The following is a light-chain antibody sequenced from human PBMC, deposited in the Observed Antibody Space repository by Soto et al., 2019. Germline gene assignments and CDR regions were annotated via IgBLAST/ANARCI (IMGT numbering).Light chain of an antibody. CDR2: RAS. V-gene: IGKV3-15*01. J-gene: IGKJ4*01. CDR3: QQYHSWPLT. Sequence: EIVMTQSPATLSVSPGEGATLSCRASQRVSSNLAWYQQKPGQAPRLLLYRASTRATGIPARFSGSQSGTEFPLTISSLQSEDSAVYYCQQYHSWPLTFCGGTKVEIK. CDR1: QRVSSN.